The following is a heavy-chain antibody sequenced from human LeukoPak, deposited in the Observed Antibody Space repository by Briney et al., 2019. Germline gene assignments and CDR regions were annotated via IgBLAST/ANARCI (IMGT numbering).Heavy chain of an antibody. J-gene: IGHJ4*02. V-gene: IGHV3-43*02. D-gene: IGHD6-13*01. CDR1: GFTFDEYA. CDR2: ISGDGGST. CDR3: AKGYSSSWYGDY. Sequence: PGGSLRLSCAASGFTFDEYAMHWVRQAPGKGLEWVSLISGDGGSTYYPDSVKGRFTISRDNSNNSLYLQMNSLRTEDTALYYCAKGYSSSWYGDYWGQGTLVTVSS.